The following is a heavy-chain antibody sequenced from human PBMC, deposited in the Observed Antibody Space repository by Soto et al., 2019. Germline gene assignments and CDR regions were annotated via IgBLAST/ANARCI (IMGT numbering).Heavy chain of an antibody. V-gene: IGHV3-23*01. CDR3: AHPRGYGVFDAVDI. D-gene: IGHD4-17*01. CDR1: GFFFSTYA. CDR2: ISSSGDSS. Sequence: GGSLRLSCAASGFFFSTYAMNWVRQAPGKGLEWVSAISSSGDSSYYAESVRGRFTISRDNSINTLYLQMRSLRPEDTAVYYCAHPRGYGVFDAVDIWGQGTMVTVSS. J-gene: IGHJ3*02.